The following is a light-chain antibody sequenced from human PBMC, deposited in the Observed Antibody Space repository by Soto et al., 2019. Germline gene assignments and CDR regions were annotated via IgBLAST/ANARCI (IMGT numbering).Light chain of an antibody. J-gene: IGLJ3*02. V-gene: IGLV2-14*01. CDR2: DVS. CDR1: SSDVGGYNY. Sequence: QSVLPQPASVSGSPGQSITISCTGTSSDVGGYNYVSWYQQHPGKAPKLMIYDVSNRPSGVSNRFSGSKSGNTASLTISGLQAEDEADYYCSSYTSSSTPCVFGGGTKLTVL. CDR3: SSYTSSSTPCV.